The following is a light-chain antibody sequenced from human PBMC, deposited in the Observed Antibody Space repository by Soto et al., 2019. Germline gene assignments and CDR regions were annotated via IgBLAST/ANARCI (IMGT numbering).Light chain of an antibody. CDR1: SSDIGYYNY. Sequence: QAVVAQPASVSGSPGQSITISCTGTSSDIGYYNYVSWYQQYPGKAPRLIIYEVSNRPSGVSNRFSGSKSANTASLTISGLQAEDEADYHCSSYKTGSTVVFGPGTKVTVL. CDR3: SSYKTGSTVV. J-gene: IGLJ1*01. V-gene: IGLV2-14*01. CDR2: EVS.